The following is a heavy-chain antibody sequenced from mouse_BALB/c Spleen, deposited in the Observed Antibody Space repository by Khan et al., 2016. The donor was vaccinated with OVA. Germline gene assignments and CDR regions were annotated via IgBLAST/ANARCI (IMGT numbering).Heavy chain of an antibody. CDR2: IDPYNGGT. D-gene: IGHD1-1*01. J-gene: IGHJ2*01. CDR3: GITDYYDSSYYFDY. V-gene: IGHV1S135*01. Sequence: VQLQQSGPELVKPGASVKVSCKASGYSFTDYNMFWVKQSHGKSLEWIGYIDPYNGGTSYNQKFKGKATLTVDQSSSTAFMHLNSLTSEDSAVFYCGITDYYDSSYYFDYWGQVTTLTVSS. CDR1: GYSFTDYN.